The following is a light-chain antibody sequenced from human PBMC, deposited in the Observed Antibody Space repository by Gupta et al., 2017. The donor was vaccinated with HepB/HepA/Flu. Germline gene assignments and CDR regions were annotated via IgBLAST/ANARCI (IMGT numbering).Light chain of an antibody. CDR2: KVS. CDR1: QSLVHSSGSTY. Sequence: DVVLTQSPLSLPVALGQPASISCRSSQSLVHSSGSTYLNWFHQRPGQSPRRLFYKVSNRDSGVPDRFSGSGSGSDFTLKISRVEAEDVGIYYCMQGTHWPYTFGRGTKLEIK. V-gene: IGKV2-30*02. J-gene: IGKJ2*01. CDR3: MQGTHWPYT.